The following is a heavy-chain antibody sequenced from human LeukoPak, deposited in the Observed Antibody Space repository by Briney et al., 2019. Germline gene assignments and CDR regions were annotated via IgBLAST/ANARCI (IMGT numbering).Heavy chain of an antibody. Sequence: GGSLRLSCAASGFTFSRSSMNWVRQAPGKGLEWVAVISYDGNNQYYADSVKGRFTISRDSSKSTLYLQMNSLRAEDTAVYYCAKDYCTTTCYVLDYWGQGTLVTVSS. CDR1: GFTFSRSS. CDR2: ISYDGNNQ. CDR3: AKDYCTTTCYVLDY. V-gene: IGHV3-30*18. D-gene: IGHD2-8*01. J-gene: IGHJ4*02.